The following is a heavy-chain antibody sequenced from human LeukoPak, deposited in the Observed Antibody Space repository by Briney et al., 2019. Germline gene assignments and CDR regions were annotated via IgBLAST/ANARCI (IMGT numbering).Heavy chain of an antibody. Sequence: GASVKVSCKASGYTFTGYYMHWVRQAPGQGLEWMGWINPNSGGTNYAQKFQGRVTMTGDTSISTAYMELSRLRSDDTAVYYCARTSDLWGETDYWGQGTLVTVSS. D-gene: IGHD3-16*01. CDR2: INPNSGGT. V-gene: IGHV1-2*02. CDR3: ARTSDLWGETDY. J-gene: IGHJ4*02. CDR1: GYTFTGYY.